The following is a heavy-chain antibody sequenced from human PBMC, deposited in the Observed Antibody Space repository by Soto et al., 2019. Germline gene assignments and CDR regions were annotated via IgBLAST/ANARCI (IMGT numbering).Heavy chain of an antibody. CDR3: ARAKGSGTSALDP. V-gene: IGHV3-74*01. CDR1: GFIFNTYW. J-gene: IGHJ5*02. Sequence: EVQVVESGGGLVQPGGSLRLSCAASGFIFNTYWMHWFRQAPGKGLVWISRINSDGSIADYADSVRGRITISRDNTKNTVYLQMNSLRVEDTAVYYCARAKGSGTSALDPWGQGTLVTVSA. D-gene: IGHD3-10*01. CDR2: INSDGSIA.